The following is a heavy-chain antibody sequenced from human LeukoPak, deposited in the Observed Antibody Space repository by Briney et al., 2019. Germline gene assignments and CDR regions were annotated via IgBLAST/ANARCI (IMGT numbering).Heavy chain of an antibody. CDR2: ISGYNGYT. Sequence: ASVKVSCKASGYTFTSYGISWVRQAPGQGLEWMGWISGYNGYTHYAHDLQGRVTMTTDTSTSTAYMELRSLRSDDTAVYYCARTALKTYYYDSSGPHEFDRRGQGALVTVSS. CDR1: GYTFTSYG. V-gene: IGHV1-18*01. CDR3: ARTALKTYYYDSSGPHEFDR. D-gene: IGHD3-22*01. J-gene: IGHJ5*02.